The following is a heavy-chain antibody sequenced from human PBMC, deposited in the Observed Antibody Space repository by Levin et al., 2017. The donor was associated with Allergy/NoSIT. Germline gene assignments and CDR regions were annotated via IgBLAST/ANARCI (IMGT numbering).Heavy chain of an antibody. CDR1: EFTFSIAW. V-gene: IGHV3-15*01. J-gene: IGHJ4*02. CDR3: ATEFYGSYNY. CDR2: IKSKTDGGTT. D-gene: IGHD1-26*01. Sequence: GESLKISCAGSEFTFSIAWMSWVRQAPGKGLEWVGRIKSKTDGGTTDYAAPVKGRFTISRDDSKDTLYLQMNSLRTEDTAVYDCATEFYGSYNYWGQGALVTVSS.